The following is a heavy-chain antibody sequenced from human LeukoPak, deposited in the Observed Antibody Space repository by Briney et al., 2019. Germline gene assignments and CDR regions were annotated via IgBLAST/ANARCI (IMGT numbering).Heavy chain of an antibody. CDR1: GLTFSSYA. CDR3: ARGPSSGYYYGWFDP. Sequence: GGSLRLSCAASGLTFSSYAMHWVRQAPGKGLEYVSAISSNGGSTYYANSVKGRFTISRDNSKNTLYLQMGSLRAEDMAVYYCARGPSSGYYYGWFDPWGQGTLVTVSS. V-gene: IGHV3-64*01. CDR2: ISSNGGST. J-gene: IGHJ5*02. D-gene: IGHD3-22*01.